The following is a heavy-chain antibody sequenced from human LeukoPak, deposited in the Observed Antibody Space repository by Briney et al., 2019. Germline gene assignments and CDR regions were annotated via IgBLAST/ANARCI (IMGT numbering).Heavy chain of an antibody. CDR2: IYYSGST. CDR1: GGSISSGGYY. J-gene: IGHJ5*02. V-gene: IGHV4-31*03. CDR3: ARGKNPTTGWFDP. Sequence: PSETPSLTCTVSGGSISSGGYYWSWIRQHPGKGLEWIGYIYYSGSTYYNPSLKSRVTISVDTSKNQFSLKLSSVTAADTAVYYCARGKNPTTGWFDPWGQGTLVTVSS. D-gene: IGHD5-12*01.